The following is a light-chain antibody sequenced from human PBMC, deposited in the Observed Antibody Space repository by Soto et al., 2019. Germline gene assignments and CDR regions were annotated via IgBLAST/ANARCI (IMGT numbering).Light chain of an antibody. CDR1: QGIGKD. CDR3: QQDYSYPLT. V-gene: IGKV1-6*01. Sequence: AIQMTQSPSSLSASVGDRVTITCRASQGIGKDLGWYQQKPGKAANLLIYASSTLQGGVPSRFSGSGSGTDFTLTISSLQPEDSATYFCQQDYSYPLTFGGGTKVELK. CDR2: ASS. J-gene: IGKJ4*01.